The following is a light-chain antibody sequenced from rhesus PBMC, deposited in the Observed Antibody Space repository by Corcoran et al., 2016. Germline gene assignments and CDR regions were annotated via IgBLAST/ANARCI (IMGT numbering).Light chain of an antibody. CDR1: QDIKNY. V-gene: IGKV1S14*01. CDR3: QHHHNYPRT. J-gene: IGKJ1*01. Sequence: DIQMTQSPSSLLASVGDTVTFSCRASQDIKNYIAWYQQKPGKAPKPLIYYASHRVRGAPSRFSGGGVRTDFTLTISSLQPEDFATYYCQHHHNYPRTFGQGTKVEI. CDR2: YAS.